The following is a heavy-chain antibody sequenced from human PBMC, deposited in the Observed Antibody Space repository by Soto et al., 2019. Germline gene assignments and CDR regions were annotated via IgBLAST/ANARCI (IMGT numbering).Heavy chain of an antibody. CDR1: GDSITSYN. Sequence: SETLSLTCTVSGDSITSYNWNWLRPPPGKALEWIGYVYSSGSTNYNPSLKSRVTISVDTSRNQFSLKVNSVTAADTAMYYCARLHGYCISSSCHGHYAMDVWGQGTTVT. CDR2: VYSSGST. J-gene: IGHJ6*02. D-gene: IGHD2-2*01. V-gene: IGHV4-59*01. CDR3: ARLHGYCISSSCHGHYAMDV.